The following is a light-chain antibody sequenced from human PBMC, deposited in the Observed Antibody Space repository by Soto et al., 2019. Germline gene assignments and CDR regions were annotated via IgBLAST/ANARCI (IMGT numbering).Light chain of an antibody. V-gene: IGKV1-27*01. J-gene: IGKJ4*01. Sequence: ILMTQSPSSLSAFVGDRVTITCRASQDIGNFLAWYQQKPGKVPKLLIYAASTLQSGVPSRFIGSGSGTDFTLTISSLQPEDVANYYCQKCKVAPFTFGGGTKVEIK. CDR1: QDIGNF. CDR3: QKCKVAPFT. CDR2: AAS.